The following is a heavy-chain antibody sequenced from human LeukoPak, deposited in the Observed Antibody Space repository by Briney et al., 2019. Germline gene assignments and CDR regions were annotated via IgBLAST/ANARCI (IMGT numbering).Heavy chain of an antibody. J-gene: IGHJ4*02. CDR3: ARDRSYYCGGDCPYYFDY. V-gene: IGHV3-33*01. CDR1: GFTFSSYG. CDR2: IWYDGSNK. Sequence: GGSLRLSCAASGFTFSSYGMHWVRQAPGKGLEWVAVIWYDGSNKYYADSVKGRFTISRDNSNNTLYLQMNSLRAADTAVYYCARDRSYYCGGDCPYYFDYWGQGTLVTVSS. D-gene: IGHD2-21*02.